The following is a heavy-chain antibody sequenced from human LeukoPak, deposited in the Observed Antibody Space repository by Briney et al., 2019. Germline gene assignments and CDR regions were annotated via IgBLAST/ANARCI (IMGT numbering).Heavy chain of an antibody. J-gene: IGHJ6*02. CDR2: INPNSGGT. V-gene: IGHV1-2*02. CDR1: GYTFTGYY. Sequence: ASVKVSCKASGYTFTGYYMHWVRQAPGQGLEWMGWINPNSGGTNYAQKFQGRVTMTRDTSISTAYMELSRLRSDDTAVYYCARTDSSGSNTGPYGMDVWAKGPRSPSP. D-gene: IGHD3-22*01. CDR3: ARTDSSGSNTGPYGMDV.